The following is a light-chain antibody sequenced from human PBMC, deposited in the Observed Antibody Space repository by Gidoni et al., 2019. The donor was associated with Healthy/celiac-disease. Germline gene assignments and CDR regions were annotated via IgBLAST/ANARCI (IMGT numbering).Light chain of an antibody. Sequence: DIVMSQSPLSLLVTPGEPASISCRSSQSLLHSNGYYYLDWYLQKPGQSPQLLIYLGSNRASGVPDRFSGSGSGTDFTLKISRVEAEDVGVYYCMQALQTPYSFGQGTKLEIK. CDR3: MQALQTPYS. V-gene: IGKV2-28*01. CDR2: LGS. CDR1: QSLLHSNGYYY. J-gene: IGKJ2*03.